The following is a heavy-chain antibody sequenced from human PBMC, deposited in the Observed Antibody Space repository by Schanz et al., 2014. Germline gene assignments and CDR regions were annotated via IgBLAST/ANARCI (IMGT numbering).Heavy chain of an antibody. V-gene: IGHV3-48*01. CDR3: AKSDAFDI. Sequence: VRLVESGGGVVQPGRSLRLSCAASGFTFSNYWMHWVRQAPGKGLEWVSYVSRSTPDIYYADSVKGRFTMSRDNAKNSVFLQMNSLRAEDTAVYYCAKSDAFDIWGQGTLVTVSS. CDR2: VSRSTPDI. CDR1: GFTFSNYW. J-gene: IGHJ3*02.